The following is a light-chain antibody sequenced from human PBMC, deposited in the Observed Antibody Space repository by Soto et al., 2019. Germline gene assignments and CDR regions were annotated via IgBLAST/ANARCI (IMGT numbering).Light chain of an antibody. Sequence: EIVITQSPATLSVSPGERATLSCRASQSVSSNLAWYQQKPGQAPRLLIYGASTRATGIPARFSGSGSGTEFTLTINSLQSEDSAVYYCQQHNQWPITFGQRTRPAIK. CDR3: QQHNQWPIT. CDR2: GAS. J-gene: IGKJ5*01. CDR1: QSVSSN. V-gene: IGKV3-15*01.